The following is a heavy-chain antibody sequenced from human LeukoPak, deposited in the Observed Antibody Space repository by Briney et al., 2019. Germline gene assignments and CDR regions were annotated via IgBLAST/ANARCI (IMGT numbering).Heavy chain of an antibody. Sequence: GGSLRLSCAASGFTFNSYWMSWVRQAPGKGLEWVANIKQDGSEKYYVDSVKGRFTISRDNAKNSLDLQMNSLRAEDTAVYYCATSVGDGYDSNWGQGTLVTVSS. J-gene: IGHJ4*02. CDR1: GFTFNSYW. D-gene: IGHD5-12*01. V-gene: IGHV3-7*01. CDR2: IKQDGSEK. CDR3: ATSVGDGYDSN.